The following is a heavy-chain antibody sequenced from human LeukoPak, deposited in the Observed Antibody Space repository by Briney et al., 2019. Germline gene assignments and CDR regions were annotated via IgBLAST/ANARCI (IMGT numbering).Heavy chain of an antibody. CDR2: ISESGTT. V-gene: IGHV4-34*01. J-gene: IGHJ5*02. Sequence: SETLSLTCGVFGGSFSGYYWTWVRQAPGKGLEWIGEISESGTTNYNASLNNRVTLSVDTSKNQFSLKMTSLTAADTGVLYCARALMTLVRGVPRTTWFDPWGQGTLVTVSS. CDR1: GGSFSGYY. CDR3: ARALMTLVRGVPRTTWFDP. D-gene: IGHD3-10*01.